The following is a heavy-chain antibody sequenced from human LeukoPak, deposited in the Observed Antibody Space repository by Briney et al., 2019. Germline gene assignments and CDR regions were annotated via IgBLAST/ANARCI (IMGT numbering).Heavy chain of an antibody. CDR1: GFTFNNFG. CDR2: IQYNGNNK. V-gene: IGHV3-30*02. Sequence: GGSLRLSCAASGFTFNNFGMHWVRQAPGKGLEWVTFIQYNGNNKYYADSVKGRFTISRDNSKNTLYLQMNSLRAEDTAVYYCAKDNRDYYIDYWGQGTLVTVSS. J-gene: IGHJ4*02. D-gene: IGHD3-10*01. CDR3: AKDNRDYYIDY.